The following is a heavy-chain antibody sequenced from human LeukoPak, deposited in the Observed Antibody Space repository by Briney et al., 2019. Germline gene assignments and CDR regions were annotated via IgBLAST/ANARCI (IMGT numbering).Heavy chain of an antibody. CDR2: ISGSGGST. D-gene: IGHD4-17*01. CDR1: GFTFSSYG. J-gene: IGHJ4*02. CDR3: AKDIGYGDYYFDY. Sequence: GGSLRLSCAASGFTFSSYGMSWVRQAPGKGLEWVSAISGSGGSTYYADSVGGRFTISRDNSKNTLYLQMNSLRAEDTAVYYCAKDIGYGDYYFDYWGQGTLVTVSS. V-gene: IGHV3-23*01.